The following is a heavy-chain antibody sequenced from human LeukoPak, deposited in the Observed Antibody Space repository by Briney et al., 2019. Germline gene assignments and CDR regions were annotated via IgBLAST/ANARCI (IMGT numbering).Heavy chain of an antibody. V-gene: IGHV3-30-3*01. CDR1: GFTFSNYA. Sequence: GGSLRLSCAASGFTFSNYAIHWVRQAPGKGLEWVAVISYDGSNKYYADSVKGRFTISRDNSKNTLYLQMNSLRAEDTAVYYCASLWYYYDSGCMDVWGQGTTVTVSS. D-gene: IGHD3-22*01. CDR2: ISYDGSNK. CDR3: ASLWYYYDSGCMDV. J-gene: IGHJ6*02.